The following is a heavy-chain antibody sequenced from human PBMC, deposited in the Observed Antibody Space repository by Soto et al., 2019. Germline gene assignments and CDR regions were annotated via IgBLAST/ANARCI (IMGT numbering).Heavy chain of an antibody. Sequence: GGSLRLSCAASGFTFDDYAMHWVRQVPGKGLEWVSGINWNSGSIGYADPVKGRFAISRDNAKNSLHLQMNSLRAEDTAVYYCAKWAAVPRTDYWGQGTLVTVSS. V-gene: IGHV3-9*01. J-gene: IGHJ4*02. CDR2: INWNSGSI. D-gene: IGHD6-13*01. CDR1: GFTFDDYA. CDR3: AKWAAVPRTDY.